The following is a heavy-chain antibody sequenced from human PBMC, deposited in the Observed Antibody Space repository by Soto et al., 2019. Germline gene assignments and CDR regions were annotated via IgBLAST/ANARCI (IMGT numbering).Heavy chain of an antibody. CDR1: GYTFTSYG. D-gene: IGHD6-13*01. Sequence: GASVKVSCKASGYTFTSYGISWVRQAPGQGLEWMGWISAYNGNTNYAQKLQGRVTMTTDTSTSTTYMELSSLRSEDTAAYYCARDSPFNMGSSWFSTGHDYWGQGTLVTVSS. V-gene: IGHV1-18*01. CDR3: ARDSPFNMGSSWFSTGHDY. CDR2: ISAYNGNT. J-gene: IGHJ4*02.